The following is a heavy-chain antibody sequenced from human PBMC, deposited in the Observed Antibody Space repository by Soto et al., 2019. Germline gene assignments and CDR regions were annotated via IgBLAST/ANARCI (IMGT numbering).Heavy chain of an antibody. D-gene: IGHD3-22*01. V-gene: IGHV1-69*01. CDR1: GGTFSSYA. CDR3: ARNRRYYDSSGYYPFDY. J-gene: IGHJ4*02. Sequence: QVQLVQSGAEVKKPGSSVKVSCKASGGTFSSYAISWVRQAPGQGLEWMGGIIPIFGTANYAQKFQGRVTITADESTSTAYMELSSLSSEDTAVYYCARNRRYYDSSGYYPFDYWGQGTLVTVSS. CDR2: IIPIFGTA.